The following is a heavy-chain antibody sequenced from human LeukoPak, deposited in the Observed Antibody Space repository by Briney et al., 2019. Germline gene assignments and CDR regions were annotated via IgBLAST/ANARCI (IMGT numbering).Heavy chain of an antibody. CDR3: ARQDSSGYLYY. Sequence: SETLSLICTLSGGSMSSCYGSWTRRSTGKARVCIGYIYYSGSTILNPSLESRVTLFVDTSKNQFSLKLSSVTAADTAVYYCARQDSSGYLYYSGHGNLVIASS. J-gene: IGHJ4*01. CDR2: IYYSGST. V-gene: IGHV4-59*08. CDR1: GGSMSSCY. D-gene: IGHD3-22*01.